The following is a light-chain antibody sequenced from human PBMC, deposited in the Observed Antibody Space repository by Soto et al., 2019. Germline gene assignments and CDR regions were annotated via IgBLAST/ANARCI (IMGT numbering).Light chain of an antibody. J-gene: IGKJ5*01. CDR1: QSVSSNH. CDR3: QQLNSYPIT. CDR2: GGS. Sequence: DIVLTQSPGTLSLSPGERATLYCRASQSVSSNHLAWYQQKPGQAPRLLIYGGSSRATGIPVRFSGSGSETDFTLTITRLEPEDFATYFCQQLNSYPITFGQGTRLEIK. V-gene: IGKV3-20*01.